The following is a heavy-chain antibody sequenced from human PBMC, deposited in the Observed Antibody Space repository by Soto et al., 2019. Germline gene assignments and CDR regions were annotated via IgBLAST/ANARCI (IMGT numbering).Heavy chain of an antibody. Sequence: ETLSLTCTVSGGSISSYYWSWIRQPPGKGLEWIGYIYYSGSTNYNPSLKSRVTISVDTSKNQFSLKLSSVTAADTAVYYCARVRFYGGNHDFDYWGQGTLVTVSS. CDR1: GGSISSYY. D-gene: IGHD4-17*01. J-gene: IGHJ4*02. CDR3: ARVRFYGGNHDFDY. V-gene: IGHV4-59*01. CDR2: IYYSGST.